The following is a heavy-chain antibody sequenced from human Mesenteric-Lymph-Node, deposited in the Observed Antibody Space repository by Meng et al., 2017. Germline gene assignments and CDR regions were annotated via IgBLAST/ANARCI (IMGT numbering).Heavy chain of an antibody. J-gene: IGHJ3*01. Sequence: QVRLKGQGQRLVKPAETVSLICTVSGGSMSTGIYYWTWIRQHPEKGLEWIGYIYYTGSTYYNPSLKSLVTISLDTSKNQFSLNLTSVTAADTAVYYCARDNRADTWAIDVWGPGTMVTVSS. V-gene: IGHV4-31*01. CDR2: IYYTGST. CDR1: GGSMSTGIYY. D-gene: IGHD1-14*01. CDR3: ARDNRADTWAIDV.